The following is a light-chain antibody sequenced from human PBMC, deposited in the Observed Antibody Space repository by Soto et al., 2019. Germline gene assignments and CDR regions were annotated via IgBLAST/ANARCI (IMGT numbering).Light chain of an antibody. Sequence: DIQMTQSPTSLSASVGDSFSMACQASQDISNYLNWYQQKPGKAPKLLIYKASNLESGVPSRFSGSGSGTEFTLTISSLQPDDLASYYCQQYNSHWTFGQGTKVDIK. V-gene: IGKV1-5*03. CDR2: KAS. CDR1: QDISNY. J-gene: IGKJ1*01. CDR3: QQYNSHWT.